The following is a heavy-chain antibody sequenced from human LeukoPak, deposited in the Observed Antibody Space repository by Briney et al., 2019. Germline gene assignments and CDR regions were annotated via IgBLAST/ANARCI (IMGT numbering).Heavy chain of an antibody. CDR1: GYTFTSYD. CDR3: ARGYCSGGSCSTSTVNWFDP. J-gene: IGHJ5*02. Sequence: ASVKVSCKASGYTFTSYDINWVRQATGQGLEWMGWMNPNSGNTGYAQKFQGRVTMTRNTSISTAYMELSSLRSEDTAVYYCARGYCSGGSCSTSTVNWFDPWGQGTLVTVSS. CDR2: MNPNSGNT. V-gene: IGHV1-8*01. D-gene: IGHD2-15*01.